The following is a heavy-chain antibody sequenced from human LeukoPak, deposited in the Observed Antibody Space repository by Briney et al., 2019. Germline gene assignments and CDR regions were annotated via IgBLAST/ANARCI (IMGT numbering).Heavy chain of an antibody. V-gene: IGHV3-23*01. CDR2: LTDSGDAT. J-gene: IGHJ5*02. D-gene: IGHD5-12*01. CDR1: GFTFSHYA. CDR3: ARGYSHNSGGWLDP. Sequence: PGGSLRLSCAVSGFTFSHYAMSWVRQAPGTGLEWVGSLTDSGDATYYAVSVKGRLTISRDNSNSTLYLHISGLRDEDTAVYYCARGYSHNSGGWLDPWGQGTLVTVSS.